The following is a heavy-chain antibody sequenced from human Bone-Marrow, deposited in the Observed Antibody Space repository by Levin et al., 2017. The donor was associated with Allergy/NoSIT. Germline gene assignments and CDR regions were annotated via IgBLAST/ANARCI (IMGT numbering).Heavy chain of an antibody. CDR1: GYTFNSYG. CDR2: ISAYNGDT. CDR3: ARDDSTGDYDTSTIHC. Sequence: GASVKVSCKASGYTFNSYGFSWVRQAPGQGLEWMGWISAYNGDTKYGQKFQGRVTLTIETSTRTAYMELRSLGTDDPAVYCCARDDSTGDYDTSTIHCWGQATPVTVSS. D-gene: IGHD3-22*01. J-gene: IGHJ4*02. V-gene: IGHV1-18*01.